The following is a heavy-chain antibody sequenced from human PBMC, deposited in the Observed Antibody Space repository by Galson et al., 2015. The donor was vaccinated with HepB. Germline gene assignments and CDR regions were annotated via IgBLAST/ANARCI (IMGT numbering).Heavy chain of an antibody. Sequence: SLRLSCAPSGFTFSSYAMSWVRQAPGKGLEWVSSISGSGGSTYYADSVKGRFTISRDNSKNTLYLEMNSLRVEDTAVYYCAKHSYDSNGYSPGGAFDIWGQGTMVTVSS. CDR2: ISGSGGST. D-gene: IGHD3-22*01. CDR1: GFTFSSYA. J-gene: IGHJ3*02. CDR3: AKHSYDSNGYSPGGAFDI. V-gene: IGHV3-23*01.